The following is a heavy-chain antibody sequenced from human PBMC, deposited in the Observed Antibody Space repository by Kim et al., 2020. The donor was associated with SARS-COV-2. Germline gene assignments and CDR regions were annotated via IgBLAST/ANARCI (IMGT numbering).Heavy chain of an antibody. CDR3: AREHPAARLLWADY. D-gene: IGHD6-6*01. CDR2: ISSSSSYI. J-gene: IGHJ4*01. V-gene: IGHV3-21*01. Sequence: GGSLRLSCAASGFTLSSYSMNWVRQAPGKGLEWVSSISSSSSYIYYADSVKGRFTISRDNAKNSLYLQMYSLRAEDTAVYYCAREHPAARLLWADYWGHGTLVTVSS. CDR1: GFTLSSYS.